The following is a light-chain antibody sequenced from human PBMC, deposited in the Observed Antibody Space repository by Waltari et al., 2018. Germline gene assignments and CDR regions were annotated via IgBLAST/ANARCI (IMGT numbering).Light chain of an antibody. J-gene: IGLJ2*01. V-gene: IGLV2-14*03. Sequence: QSALTQPDSVSGSPGQSITISCTGTSSDVGGYKFASWYQHHPGEAPKLLIFDVTNRPSGVSYRFSGSKSGNSASLTISGLQAEDEAYYYCSSYTSSTTGIFGGGTKLTVL. CDR1: SSDVGGYKF. CDR2: DVT. CDR3: SSYTSSTTGI.